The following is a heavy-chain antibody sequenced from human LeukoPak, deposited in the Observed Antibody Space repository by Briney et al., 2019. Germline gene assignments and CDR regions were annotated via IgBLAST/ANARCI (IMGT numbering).Heavy chain of an antibody. CDR3: ARTTVTTYYSYYYMDV. CDR2: IYYSGGT. J-gene: IGHJ6*03. V-gene: IGHV4-39*02. CDR1: GGSISSTYYS. D-gene: IGHD4-11*01. Sequence: SETLSLTCTVSGGSISSTYYSWGWIRQPPGKGLEWIGSIYYSGGTYYNPSLKSRVTISVDTSKNHFSLKLSSVTAADTAVYYCARTTVTTYYSYYYMDVWGKGTTVTVFS.